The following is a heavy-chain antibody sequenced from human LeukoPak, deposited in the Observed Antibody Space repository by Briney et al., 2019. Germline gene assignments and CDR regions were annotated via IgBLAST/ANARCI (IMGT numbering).Heavy chain of an antibody. CDR2: ISSRSSPI. CDR3: ASHTGAGVAFRPFHI. J-gene: IGHJ3*02. V-gene: IGHV3-48*04. D-gene: IGHD2-8*01. CDR1: GFTFSTHH. Sequence: PGGSQNLSCEPSGFTFSTHHLNWARQPQGKGLEWVQFISSRSSPIYYADSVKGRFTISRDNAKNSLYLQMNSLRAEDTALYYCASHTGAGVAFRPFHIWGQGTMVTVSS.